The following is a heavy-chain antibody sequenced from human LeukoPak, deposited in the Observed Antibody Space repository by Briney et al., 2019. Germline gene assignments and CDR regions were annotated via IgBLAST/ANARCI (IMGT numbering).Heavy chain of an antibody. V-gene: IGHV1-46*01. CDR2: INPSGGAT. CDR3: ATDRGYCTSNRCYERNYFDY. CDR1: GYTFTNYY. J-gene: IGHJ4*02. D-gene: IGHD2-2*01. Sequence: GASVKVSCKASGYTFTNYYIHWVRQAPGQGLEWMGIINPSGGATSYAQKCRGRVTMTRVTSTSTVYMELCSLRSEDTAVYYCATDRGYCTSNRCYERNYFDYWGQGSLVTVSS.